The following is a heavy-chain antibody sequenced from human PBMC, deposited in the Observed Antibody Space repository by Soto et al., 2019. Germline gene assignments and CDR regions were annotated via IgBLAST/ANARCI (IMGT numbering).Heavy chain of an antibody. V-gene: IGHV3-9*01. CDR1: GFTFDDYA. Sequence: GGSLRLSCAASGFTFDDYAMHWVRQAPGKGLEWVSGISWNSGSIGYADSVKGRFTISRDNAKNSLYLQMNSLRAEDTALYYCAKKLAVAGPDAFDIWGQGTMVTVSS. J-gene: IGHJ3*02. CDR2: ISWNSGSI. CDR3: AKKLAVAGPDAFDI. D-gene: IGHD6-19*01.